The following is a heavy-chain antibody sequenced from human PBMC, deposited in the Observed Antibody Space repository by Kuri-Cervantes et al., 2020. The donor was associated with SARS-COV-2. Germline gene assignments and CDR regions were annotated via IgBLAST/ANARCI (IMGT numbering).Heavy chain of an antibody. CDR2: INPSGGST. CDR3: ATGTPFCSGGSCYHNWFDP. Sequence: ASVKVSCKASGYTFTGYYMHWVRQAPGQGLEWMGIINPSGGSTSYAQKFQGRVTMTEDTSTDTAYMELSSLRSEDTAVYYCATGTPFCSGGSCYHNWFDPWGQGTLVTVSS. D-gene: IGHD2-15*01. CDR1: GYTFTGYY. V-gene: IGHV1-46*01. J-gene: IGHJ5*02.